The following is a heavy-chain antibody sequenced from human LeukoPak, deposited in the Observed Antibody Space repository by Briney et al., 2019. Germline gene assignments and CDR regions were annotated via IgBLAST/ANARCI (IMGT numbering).Heavy chain of an antibody. V-gene: IGHV4-4*07. J-gene: IGHJ3*02. CDR1: GGSISRYY. D-gene: IGHD2-15*01. CDR2: IYPRGST. CDR3: ARGRYCSADICSGGDAFDI. Sequence: SETLSLTCTLSGGSISRYYRSWIRQPAGKGLEWIGRIYPRGSTNDNPSLKTRVTMSVDTSKNQFSLKLTSVTAADTAVYYCARGRYCSADICSGGDAFDIWGQGTMVSVSS.